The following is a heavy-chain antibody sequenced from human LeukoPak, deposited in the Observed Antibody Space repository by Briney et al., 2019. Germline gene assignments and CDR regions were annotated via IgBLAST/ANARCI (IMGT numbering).Heavy chain of an antibody. D-gene: IGHD6-19*01. CDR1: GFTLSGAA. CDR2: IRSKADSYTT. CDR3: RAAVAGDYFDL. V-gene: IGHV3-73*01. Sequence: GGSLRLSCAASGFTLSGAAMHWVHQASGKGLEWLGRIRSKADSYTTAYAASVKGRFTVSRDDSKNTAYLQMNSLKTEDTAVYYCRAAVAGDYFDLWGRGTLVTVSS. J-gene: IGHJ2*01.